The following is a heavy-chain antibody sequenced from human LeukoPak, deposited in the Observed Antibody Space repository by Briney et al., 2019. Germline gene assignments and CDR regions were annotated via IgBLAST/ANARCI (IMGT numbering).Heavy chain of an antibody. CDR3: ARRVTTVLNWFDL. V-gene: IGHV4-31*03. CDR1: GGSISSGGYY. J-gene: IGHJ5*02. D-gene: IGHD4-17*01. Sequence: PSQTLSLTCTVSGGSISSGGYYWSWSRQHPGKGLEWIGYIYYSGSTYYNPSLKSRVTISVDTSKNQFSLKLSSVTAADTAVYYCARRVTTVLNWFDLWGQGTLVTVSS. CDR2: IYYSGST.